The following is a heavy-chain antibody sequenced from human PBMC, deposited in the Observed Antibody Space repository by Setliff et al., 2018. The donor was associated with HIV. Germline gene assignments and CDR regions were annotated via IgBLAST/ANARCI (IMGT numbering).Heavy chain of an antibody. CDR2: TYHSGST. V-gene: IGHV4-4*02. CDR1: GGSISSSNW. Sequence: SETLSLTCAVSGGSISSSNWWSWVRQPPGKGLVWSGETYHSGSTNYNPSLKSRVTITIDKSKNQSSLKLSSVTAAATAVYYCARSYYDRSGTLYAFDIWGQGTMVTVSS. D-gene: IGHD3-22*01. CDR3: ARSYYDRSGTLYAFDI. J-gene: IGHJ3*02.